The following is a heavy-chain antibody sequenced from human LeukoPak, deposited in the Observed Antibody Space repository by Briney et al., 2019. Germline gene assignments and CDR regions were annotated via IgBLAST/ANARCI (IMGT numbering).Heavy chain of an antibody. V-gene: IGHV3-48*01. D-gene: IGHD3-22*01. CDR3: ARGSTYYDSSGQVPFDY. CDR1: GFTFSSYS. Sequence: SGGSLRLSCAASGFTFSSYSMNWVRQAPGKGLEWGSYISGSSSTIYYADSVKGRFTISRDNGKNTPYLQMNSLRAEDTAVYYCARGSTYYDSSGQVPFDYWGQGTLVTVSS. J-gene: IGHJ4*02. CDR2: ISGSSSTI.